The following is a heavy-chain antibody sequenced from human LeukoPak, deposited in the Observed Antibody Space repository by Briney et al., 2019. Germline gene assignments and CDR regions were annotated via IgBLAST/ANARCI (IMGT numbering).Heavy chain of an antibody. D-gene: IGHD1/OR15-1a*01. Sequence: SVKVSCKASGGTFSSYAISWVRQAPGQGLEWMGRIIPIFGTANYAQKFQGRVTITTDESTSTAYMELSSLRSGDTAVYYCARGISPRNKGAFDYWGQGTLVTVSS. CDR2: IIPIFGTA. J-gene: IGHJ4*02. CDR3: ARGISPRNKGAFDY. V-gene: IGHV1-69*05. CDR1: GGTFSSYA.